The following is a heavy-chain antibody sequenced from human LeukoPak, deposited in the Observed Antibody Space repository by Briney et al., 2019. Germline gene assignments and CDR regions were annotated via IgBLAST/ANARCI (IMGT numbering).Heavy chain of an antibody. Sequence: KPSETLSLTCTVSGGSISSSSYYWGWIRQPPGKGLEWIGSIYYSGSTYYNPSLKSRVTISVDTSKNQFSLKLSSVTAADTAVYYCARQSEAWYYYGMDVWGQGTTVTVSS. J-gene: IGHJ6*02. CDR2: IYYSGST. CDR3: ARQSEAWYYYGMDV. CDR1: GGSISSSSYY. V-gene: IGHV4-39*07.